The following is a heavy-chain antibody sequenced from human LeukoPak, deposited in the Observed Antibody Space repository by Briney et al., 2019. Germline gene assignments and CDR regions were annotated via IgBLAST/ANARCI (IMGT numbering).Heavy chain of an antibody. CDR2: IYYSGST. D-gene: IGHD3-10*01. CDR3: AREEGGSGSSFDY. CDR1: GGSISSGDYY. Sequence: PSETLSLTCTVSGGSISSGDYYWSWIRQPPGKGLEWIGYIYYSGSTYYNPSLKSRVTISVDTSKNQFSLKLSSVTAADTAVYYCAREEGGSGSSFDYWGQGTLVTVSS. J-gene: IGHJ4*02. V-gene: IGHV4-30-4*01.